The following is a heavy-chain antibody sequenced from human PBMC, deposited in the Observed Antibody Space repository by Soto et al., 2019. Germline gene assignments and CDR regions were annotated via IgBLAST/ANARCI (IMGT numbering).Heavy chain of an antibody. CDR1: GGSFSGYY. V-gene: IGHV4-34*01. CDR3: ARVFTKWAKLGTDY. CDR2: INHSGST. J-gene: IGHJ4*02. D-gene: IGHD1-1*01. Sequence: PSETLSVTCAVYGGSFSGYYWSWIRQPPGKGLEWIGEINHSGSTNYNPSLKSRVTISVDTSKDQFSLKLSSVTAADTAVYYCARVFTKWAKLGTDYWGQAPLVT.